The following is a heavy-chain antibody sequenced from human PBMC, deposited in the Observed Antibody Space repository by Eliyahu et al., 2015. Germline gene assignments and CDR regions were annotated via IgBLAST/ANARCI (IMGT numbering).Heavy chain of an antibody. CDR1: GFTLSNNY. J-gene: IGHJ4*02. D-gene: IGHD2-2*01. V-gene: IGHV3-66*01. CDR3: ARSPTVVAAASDF. Sequence: EVQLVESGGGLVQPGGSXRLSXXASGFTLSNNYMNWVRRAPGKGLEWVSVIYSGGGTKYADSVKXRFTVSRDTFKNTLSLQMNSLRAEDTAVYYCARSPTVVAAASDFWGQGTLVTVSS. CDR2: IYSGGGT.